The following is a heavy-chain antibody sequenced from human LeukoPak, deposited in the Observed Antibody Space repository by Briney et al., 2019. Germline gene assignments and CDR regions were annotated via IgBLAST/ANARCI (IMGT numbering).Heavy chain of an antibody. Sequence: GESLKISSKGSGYSFSTFWIAWVRQMPGKGLEWMGIIYPADSDTRYSPSFQGQVTISADKSINTAYLQWSSLKASDTAIYYCARQQYSSSWYYWGQGTLVTVSS. J-gene: IGHJ4*02. D-gene: IGHD6-13*01. V-gene: IGHV5-51*01. CDR1: GYSFSTFW. CDR2: IYPADSDT. CDR3: ARQQYSSSWYY.